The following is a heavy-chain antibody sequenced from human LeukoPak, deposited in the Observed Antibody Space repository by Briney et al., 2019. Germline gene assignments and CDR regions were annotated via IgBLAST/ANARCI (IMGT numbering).Heavy chain of an antibody. CDR3: ARDRGSSWYRGWFDP. J-gene: IGHJ5*02. Sequence: SETLSLTCAVYGGSFRGYYWSWIRQPPRKGLEWMGEINHSGSTNYNPSLKSRVTISVDTSKNQFSLKLSSVTAADTAVYYCARDRGSSWYRGWFDPWGQGTLVTVSS. V-gene: IGHV4-34*01. D-gene: IGHD6-13*01. CDR1: GGSFRGYY. CDR2: INHSGST.